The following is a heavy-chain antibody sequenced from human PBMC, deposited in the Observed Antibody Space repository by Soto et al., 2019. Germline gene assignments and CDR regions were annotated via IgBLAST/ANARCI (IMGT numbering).Heavy chain of an antibody. V-gene: IGHV3-23*01. CDR1: GFTFSSYA. D-gene: IGHD6-19*01. Sequence: GGSLRLSCAASGFTFSSYAMSWVRQAPGKGLEWVSAISGSGGSTYYADSVKGRFTISRDNSKNTLYLQMNSLRAEDTAVYYCAKDKAGIAVAGRPYNWFDPWGQGTLVTVSS. CDR3: AKDKAGIAVAGRPYNWFDP. CDR2: ISGSGGST. J-gene: IGHJ5*02.